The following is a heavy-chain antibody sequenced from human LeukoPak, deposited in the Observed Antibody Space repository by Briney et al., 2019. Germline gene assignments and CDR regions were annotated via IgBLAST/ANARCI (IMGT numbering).Heavy chain of an antibody. J-gene: IGHJ4*02. Sequence: GGSLRLSCAASGFTFSSYAMSWVRQAPGKGLEWVSSISGSDGSTYYADSVKGRFTVSRDNSKNTLYLQMNSLRAEDTAVYYCAKRASGSGTSLYYFDYWGQRTLVTVSS. CDR2: ISGSDGST. CDR1: GFTFSSYA. D-gene: IGHD3-10*01. CDR3: AKRASGSGTSLYYFDY. V-gene: IGHV3-23*01.